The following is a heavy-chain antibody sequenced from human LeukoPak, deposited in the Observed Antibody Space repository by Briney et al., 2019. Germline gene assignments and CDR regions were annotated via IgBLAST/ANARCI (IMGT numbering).Heavy chain of an antibody. CDR1: GGAISLGYYY. J-gene: IGHJ4*02. CDR2: VYYSGTT. Sequence: SETLSLTCSVSGGAISLGYYYWGWIRQPPGKALEWIGSVYYSGTTSYNPSLKSRVTISVDMSKNHFSLRLSSVTAADTAMYYCARGTLYSGWSYYFDYWGQGSQVTVSS. D-gene: IGHD6-19*01. V-gene: IGHV4-39*07. CDR3: ARGTLYSGWSYYFDY.